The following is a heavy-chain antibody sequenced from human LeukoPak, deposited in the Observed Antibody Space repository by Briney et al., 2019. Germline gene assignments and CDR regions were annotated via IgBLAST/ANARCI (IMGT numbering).Heavy chain of an antibody. D-gene: IGHD3-22*01. CDR1: GYTFTGYY. Sequence: ASVKVSCKASGYTFTGYYMHWVRQAPGQGLEWMGWINPNSGGTNYAQKFQGRVTMTRDTSISTAYMELSRLRSDDTAVYYCAGDTYYYASSGGPYYYYMDVWGKGTTVTVSS. CDR2: INPNSGGT. J-gene: IGHJ6*03. CDR3: AGDTYYYASSGGPYYYYMDV. V-gene: IGHV1-2*02.